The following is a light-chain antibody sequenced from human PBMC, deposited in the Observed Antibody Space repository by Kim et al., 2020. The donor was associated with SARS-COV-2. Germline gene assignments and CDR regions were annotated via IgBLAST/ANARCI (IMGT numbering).Light chain of an antibody. CDR2: AAS. CDR3: QHYNTWPYT. CDR1: QSIRSN. V-gene: IGKV3-15*01. Sequence: SVSPVERSTLSCRASQSIRSNLAWYQQKPGQAPSLLIYAASTRATGIPARFSGRGSGTDFTLTISSLQSEDFAVYYCQHYNTWPYTFGQGTKLEI. J-gene: IGKJ2*01.